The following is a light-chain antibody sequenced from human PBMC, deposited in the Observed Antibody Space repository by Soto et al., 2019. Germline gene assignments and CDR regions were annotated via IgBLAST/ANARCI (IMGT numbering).Light chain of an antibody. V-gene: IGKV1-5*03. Sequence: DIQMTQSPSTLSASVGDRVTITCRASQSISSWLAWYQQKPGKAPKSLIYKASSLESGVPSRFSGGGSGTDFTLTISSLQPDDFATYYCQQYNSYPITFGQGTRREIK. CDR2: KAS. CDR3: QQYNSYPIT. CDR1: QSISSW. J-gene: IGKJ5*01.